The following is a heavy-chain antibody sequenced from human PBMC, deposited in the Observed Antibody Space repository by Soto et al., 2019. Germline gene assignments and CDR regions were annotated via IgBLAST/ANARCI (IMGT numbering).Heavy chain of an antibody. Sequence: QVQLQQWGAGLLKPSETLSLTCAVYGGSFSGYYWSWIRQPPGKGLEWIGEINHSGSTNYNPSLKSQVTISVDTSKNQFSLKLSSVTAADTAVYYCANSVTYYDFWSGYYPVYFDYWGQGTLVTVSS. D-gene: IGHD3-3*01. CDR2: INHSGST. CDR1: GGSFSGYY. J-gene: IGHJ4*02. CDR3: ANSVTYYDFWSGYYPVYFDY. V-gene: IGHV4-34*01.